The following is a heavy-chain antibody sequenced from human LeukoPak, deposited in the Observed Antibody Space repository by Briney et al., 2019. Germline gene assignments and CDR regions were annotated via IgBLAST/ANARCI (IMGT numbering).Heavy chain of an antibody. Sequence: PSETLSLTCAVYGGSFSGYHWSWIRQPPGKGLEWIGEINHSGSTNYNPSLKSRVTISVDTSKNQFSLKLSSVTAADTAVYYCANDILTGYYVWGQGTLVTVSS. J-gene: IGHJ4*02. CDR1: GGSFSGYH. CDR2: INHSGST. V-gene: IGHV4-34*01. D-gene: IGHD3-9*01. CDR3: ANDILTGYYV.